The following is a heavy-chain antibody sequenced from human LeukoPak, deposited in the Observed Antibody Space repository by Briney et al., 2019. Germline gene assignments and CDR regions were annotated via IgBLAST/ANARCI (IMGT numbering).Heavy chain of an antibody. D-gene: IGHD6-19*01. V-gene: IGHV1-18*01. CDR1: GYTFTSYG. CDR2: SSPYNGNT. Sequence: ASVKVSCKASGYTFTSYGITWVRQAPGQGLEWMGWSSPYNGNTNYAQKFQGRVTMTTDTSTSTVYMELRSLGSGDTAVYYCARGGNSGWRTPNDDYWGQGTLVIVSS. CDR3: ARGGNSGWRTPNDDY. J-gene: IGHJ4*02.